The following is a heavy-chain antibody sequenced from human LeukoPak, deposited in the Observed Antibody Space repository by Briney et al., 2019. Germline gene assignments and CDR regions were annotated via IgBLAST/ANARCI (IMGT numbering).Heavy chain of an antibody. D-gene: IGHD4/OR15-4a*01. V-gene: IGHV3-23*01. Sequence: GGSLRLSCAASGFAFSTFAMSWVRRAPGKGLEWVSGISGSADMTYYTDSVKGRFSISRDNSKNTLYLQMNSLRADDTAVYYCAKRLWKSKGLDPFDIWGQGTMVTVSS. CDR2: ISGSADMT. CDR3: AKRLWKSKGLDPFDI. CDR1: GFAFSTFA. J-gene: IGHJ3*02.